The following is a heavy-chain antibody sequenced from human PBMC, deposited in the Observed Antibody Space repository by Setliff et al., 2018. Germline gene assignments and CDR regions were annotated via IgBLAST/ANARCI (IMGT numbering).Heavy chain of an antibody. CDR1: GFTFSSYA. CDR3: AKDSLEVVIALHGMDV. V-gene: IGHV3-30*04. D-gene: IGHD2-21*01. Sequence: PGGSLRLSCAASGFTFSSYALHWVRQAPGKGLEWVTLISYEGIDKYYADSVKGRFTVSRDNSKNTLYLQMNSLTTEDTAVYYCAKDSLEVVIALHGMDVWGQGTTVTVSS. CDR2: ISYEGIDK. J-gene: IGHJ6*02.